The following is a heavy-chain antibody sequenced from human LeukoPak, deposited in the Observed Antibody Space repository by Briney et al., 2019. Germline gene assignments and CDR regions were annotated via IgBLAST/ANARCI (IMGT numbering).Heavy chain of an antibody. D-gene: IGHD4-17*01. V-gene: IGHV3-48*03. CDR2: ISSSGSTI. J-gene: IGHJ4*02. CDR1: GFTFSSYE. CDR3: ARGHTAVTRHFDF. Sequence: HSGGSLRLSCAASGFTFSSYEMNLVREAPRKGLEWVSYISSSGSTIYYADSVKGRFTISRDDAKNLLYLDMNSLRAEDTAVYYCARGHTAVTRHFDFWGQGTLVTVSS.